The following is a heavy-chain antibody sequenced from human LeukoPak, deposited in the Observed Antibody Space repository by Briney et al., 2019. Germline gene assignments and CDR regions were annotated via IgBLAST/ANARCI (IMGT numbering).Heavy chain of an antibody. D-gene: IGHD3-22*01. CDR2: INPSGGST. J-gene: IGHJ4*02. Sequence: GASVKVSCKASGYTFTSYYMHWVRQAPGQGLGWMGIINPSGGSTSYAQKFQGRVTMTRDTSTSTVYMELSSLRSEDTAVYYCVLVVVISYYFDYWGQGTLVTVSS. CDR1: GYTFTSYY. CDR3: VLVVVISYYFDY. V-gene: IGHV1-46*01.